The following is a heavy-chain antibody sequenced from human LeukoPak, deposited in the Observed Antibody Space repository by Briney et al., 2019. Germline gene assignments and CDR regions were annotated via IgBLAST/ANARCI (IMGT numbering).Heavy chain of an antibody. V-gene: IGHV3-21*01. J-gene: IGHJ2*01. CDR3: ARHGPNDYGGNWDWYFDL. CDR1: GFTFSSYS. CDR2: ISSSSSYI. D-gene: IGHD4-23*01. Sequence: GGSLRLSCAASGFTFSSYSMNWVRQAPGKGLEWVSSISSSSSYIYYADSVKGRFTISGDNAKNSLYLQMNSLRAEDTAVYYCARHGPNDYGGNWDWYFDLWGRGTLVTVSS.